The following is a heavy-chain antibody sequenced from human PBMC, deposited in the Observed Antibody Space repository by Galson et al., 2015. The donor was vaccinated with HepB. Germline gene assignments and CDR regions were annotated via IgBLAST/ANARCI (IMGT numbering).Heavy chain of an antibody. V-gene: IGHV1-2*06. CDR3: ARDPGVLGALDYYYMDV. D-gene: IGHD3-16*01. Sequence: SVKVSCKASGYTFTGYYMHWVRQAPGQGLEWMGRINPNSGGTNYAQKFQGRVTMTRDTSISTAYMELSRLRSDDTAVYYCARDPGVLGALDYYYMDVWGKGTTVTVSS. CDR1: GYTFTGYY. CDR2: INPNSGGT. J-gene: IGHJ6*03.